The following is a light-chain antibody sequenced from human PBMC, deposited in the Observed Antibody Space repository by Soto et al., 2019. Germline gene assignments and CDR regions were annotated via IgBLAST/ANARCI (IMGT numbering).Light chain of an antibody. CDR3: CSYAGSRVV. CDR1: SSDVGSYNL. Sequence: QSALTQPASVSGSPGQSITISCTGTSSDVGSYNLVSWYQQHPGKAHKLMIYEVSKRPSGVSNRFSGSKSGNTASLTISGLQAEDEADYYCCSYAGSRVVFGTGTKVTVL. J-gene: IGLJ1*01. V-gene: IGLV2-23*02. CDR2: EVS.